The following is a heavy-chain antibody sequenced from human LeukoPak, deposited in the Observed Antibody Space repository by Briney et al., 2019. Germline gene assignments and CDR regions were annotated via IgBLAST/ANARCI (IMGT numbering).Heavy chain of an antibody. D-gene: IGHD3-3*01. V-gene: IGHV4-4*07. Sequence: SETLSLTCTVSGGSISSYYWSWIRQPAGKGLEWIGRIYTSGSTNYNPSLKSRVTMSVDTSKNQFSLKLSSVTAADTAVYYCASLHVNYDFWSGYPYYYYYYMDVWGQGTTVTVSS. J-gene: IGHJ6*03. CDR1: GGSISSYY. CDR2: IYTSGST. CDR3: ASLHVNYDFWSGYPYYYYYYMDV.